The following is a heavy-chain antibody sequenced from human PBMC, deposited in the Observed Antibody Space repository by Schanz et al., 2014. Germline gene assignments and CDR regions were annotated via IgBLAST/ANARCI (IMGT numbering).Heavy chain of an antibody. J-gene: IGHJ5*01. CDR3: ARDRNGDGGYRFWFDS. CDR1: GFNFADCA. Sequence: EVQLVESGGGLVQPGGSLRLSCSTSGFNFADCAMSWFRQAPGKGLEWISYITGTGTVMYADSVKGRFTISRDNGKNSLSLQINSQRVEDTAIHHCARDRNGDGGYRFWFDSWGQGILVTVSP. CDR2: ITGTGTV. D-gene: IGHD4-17*01. V-gene: IGHV3-48*01.